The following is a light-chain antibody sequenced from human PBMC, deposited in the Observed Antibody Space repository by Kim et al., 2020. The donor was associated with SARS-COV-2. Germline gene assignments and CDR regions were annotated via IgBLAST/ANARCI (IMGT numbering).Light chain of an antibody. J-gene: IGKJ1*01. CDR1: QAIRNE. V-gene: IGKV1-6*01. CDR2: AAS. Sequence: ATTGDRVTITCRASQAIRNELGWYQQKPGKAPKVLIYAASTLQSGVSSRFSGSGSGTDFTLTISSLQPEDFATYYCLQDSRYPRTFGQGTKVDIK. CDR3: LQDSRYPRT.